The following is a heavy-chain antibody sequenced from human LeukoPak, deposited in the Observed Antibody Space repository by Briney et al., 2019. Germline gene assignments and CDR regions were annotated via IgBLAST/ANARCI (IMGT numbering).Heavy chain of an antibody. CDR1: GGSFSGYY. D-gene: IGHD3-10*01. Sequence: SETLSLTCAVYGGSFSGYYWSWIRQPPGKGLEWIGEINHSGSTNYNPSLKSRVTISVDTSKNQFSLKLSSVTAADTAVYYCARTYSGRRYNWFDPWGQRTLVTVSS. V-gene: IGHV4-34*01. CDR3: ARTYSGRRYNWFDP. CDR2: INHSGST. J-gene: IGHJ5*02.